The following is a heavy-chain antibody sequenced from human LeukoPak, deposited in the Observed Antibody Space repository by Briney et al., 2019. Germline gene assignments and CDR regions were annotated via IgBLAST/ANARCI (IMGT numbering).Heavy chain of an antibody. CDR2: IYYSGST. CDR1: GGSISSSSYY. D-gene: IGHD1-1*01. Sequence: SETLSLTCTVSGGSISSSSYYWGWIRQPPGKGLEWIGSIYYSGSTYYNPSLKSRVTISVDTSKNQFSLKLSSVTAADTAVYYCARQENGRQLTNDYYGMDVWGQGTTVTVSS. CDR3: ARQENGRQLTNDYYGMDV. V-gene: IGHV4-39*01. J-gene: IGHJ6*02.